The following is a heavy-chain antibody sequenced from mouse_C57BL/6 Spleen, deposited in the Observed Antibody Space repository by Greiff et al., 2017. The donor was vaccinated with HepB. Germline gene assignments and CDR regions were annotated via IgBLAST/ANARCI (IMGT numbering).Heavy chain of an antibody. J-gene: IGHJ4*01. Sequence: QVQLQQSGAELVRPGTSVKMSCKASGYTFTNYWIGWAKQRPGHGLEWIGDIYPGGGYTNYNEKFKGKATLTADKSSSTAYMQFSSLTSEDSAIYYCARRIYSNPYAMDYWGQGTSVTVSS. CDR3: ARRIYSNPYAMDY. CDR1: GYTFTNYW. V-gene: IGHV1-63*01. D-gene: IGHD2-5*01. CDR2: IYPGGGYT.